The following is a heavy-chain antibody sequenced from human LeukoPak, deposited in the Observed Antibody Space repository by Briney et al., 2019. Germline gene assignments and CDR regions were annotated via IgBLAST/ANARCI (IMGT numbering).Heavy chain of an antibody. CDR1: GYTFTGYY. D-gene: IGHD6-25*01. CDR2: INPNSGGT. Sequence: ASAKVSCKASGYTFTGYYMHWVRQAPGQGLEWMGWINPNSGGTNYAQKFQGRVTMTRDTSISTAYMELSRLRSDDTAVYYCARDQGLGEYYFDYWGQGTLVTVSS. J-gene: IGHJ4*02. V-gene: IGHV1-2*02. CDR3: ARDQGLGEYYFDY.